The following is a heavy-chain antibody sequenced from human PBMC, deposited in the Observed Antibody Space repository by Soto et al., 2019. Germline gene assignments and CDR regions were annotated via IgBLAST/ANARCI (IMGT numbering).Heavy chain of an antibody. Sequence: SETRSVTCTVAGGSISSYYWSCIRQPPGEGLEWIGYIYYSGSTNYNPSLKSRVTISVDTSKNQFSLKLSSVTAEDTAVYYCARLRKESQLLSHSSYLDVWGKGTTVIVSS. V-gene: IGHV4-59*08. D-gene: IGHD2-2*01. J-gene: IGHJ6*03. CDR2: IYYSGST. CDR3: ARLRKESQLLSHSSYLDV. CDR1: GGSISSYY.